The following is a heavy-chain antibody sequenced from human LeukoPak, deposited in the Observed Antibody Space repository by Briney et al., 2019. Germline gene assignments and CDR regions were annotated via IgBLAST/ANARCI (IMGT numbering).Heavy chain of an antibody. Sequence: SVKVSCKASGGTFTSYAISWVRQAPGQGLEWMGGIIPLFGTTDYAQKFQGRVTFTADESTTTAYMELISLRSEDTAVYYCARVLAARPLGPFDYWGQGTLVTVSS. D-gene: IGHD6-6*01. CDR1: GGTFTSYA. J-gene: IGHJ4*02. V-gene: IGHV1-69*13. CDR3: ARVLAARPLGPFDY. CDR2: IIPLFGTT.